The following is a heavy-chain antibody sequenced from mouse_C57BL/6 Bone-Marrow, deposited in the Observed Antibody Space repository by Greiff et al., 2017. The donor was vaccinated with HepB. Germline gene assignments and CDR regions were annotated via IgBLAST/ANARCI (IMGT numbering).Heavy chain of an antibody. V-gene: IGHV1-81*01. D-gene: IGHD1-1*01. CDR3: ARYGTTAVVATEYFDV. CDR1: GYTFTSYG. CDR2: IYPRSGNT. J-gene: IGHJ1*03. Sequence: QVQLKQSGAELARPGASVKLSCKASGYTFTSYGISWVKQRTGQGLEWIGEIYPRSGNTYYNEKFKGKATLTADKSSSTAYMELRSLTSEDSAVYFCARYGTTAVVATEYFDVWGTGTTVTVSS.